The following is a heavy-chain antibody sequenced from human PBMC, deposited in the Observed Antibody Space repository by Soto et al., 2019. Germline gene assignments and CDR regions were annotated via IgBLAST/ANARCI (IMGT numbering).Heavy chain of an antibody. CDR3: ARDSPPNRITMIVVVYGPRTDAFDI. J-gene: IGHJ3*02. Sequence: GGSLRLSCAASGFTFSSYAMHWVRQAPGKGLEWVAVISYDGSNKYYADSVKGRFTISRDNSKNTLYLQMNSLRAEDTAVYYCARDSPPNRITMIVVVYGPRTDAFDIWGQGTMVTVSS. CDR1: GFTFSSYA. CDR2: ISYDGSNK. V-gene: IGHV3-30-3*01. D-gene: IGHD3-22*01.